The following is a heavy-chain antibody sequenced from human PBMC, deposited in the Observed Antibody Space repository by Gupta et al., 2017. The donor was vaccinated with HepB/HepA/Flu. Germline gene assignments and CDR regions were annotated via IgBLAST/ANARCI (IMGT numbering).Heavy chain of an antibody. J-gene: IGHJ4*02. V-gene: IGHV3-30-3*01. Sequence: QVQLVESGGGVVQPGRSLRLSCAVSGFTFRIYALHWVRQAPGKGLEWVAVILYDGSNELYADSVKGRFTISRDNSKNTLYLQMNSLRPEDTAVYYCARDKVNQAAAGYFDYWGQGTLVTVSS. CDR1: GFTFRIYA. D-gene: IGHD6-13*01. CDR2: ILYDGSNE. CDR3: ARDKVNQAAAGYFDY.